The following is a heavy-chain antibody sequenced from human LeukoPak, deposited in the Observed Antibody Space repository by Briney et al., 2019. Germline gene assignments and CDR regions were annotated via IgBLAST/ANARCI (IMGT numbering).Heavy chain of an antibody. CDR1: GFTFDDYA. J-gene: IGHJ4*02. CDR2: ISWNSGSI. V-gene: IGHV3-9*01. Sequence: PGGSLRLSCAASGFTFDDYAMHWVRQAPGKGLEWVSGISWNSGSIGYADSVKGRFTISRGNAKNSLYLQMNSLRAEDTALYYCAKGRIVATMGSFDYWGQGTLVTVSS. D-gene: IGHD5-12*01. CDR3: AKGRIVATMGSFDY.